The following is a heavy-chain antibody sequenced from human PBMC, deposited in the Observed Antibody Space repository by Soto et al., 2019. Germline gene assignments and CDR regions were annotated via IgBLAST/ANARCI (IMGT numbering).Heavy chain of an antibody. Sequence: SVKVSCKASGGTFSSYAISWVRQAPGQGLEWMGGIIPIFGTANYAQKFQGRVTITADESTSTAYMEPSSLRSEDTAVYYCARSNYGDYEGIYYGMDVWGQGTTVTVSS. CDR1: GGTFSSYA. CDR3: ARSNYGDYEGIYYGMDV. J-gene: IGHJ6*02. CDR2: IIPIFGTA. V-gene: IGHV1-69*13. D-gene: IGHD4-17*01.